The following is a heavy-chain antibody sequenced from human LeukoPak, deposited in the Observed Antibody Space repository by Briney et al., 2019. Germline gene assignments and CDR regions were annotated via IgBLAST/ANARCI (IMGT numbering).Heavy chain of an antibody. J-gene: IGHJ5*02. CDR2: IYYSGST. Sequence: KPSQTLSLTCTVSGGSISSSSYYWGWIRQPPGKGLEWIGSIYYSGSTYYNPSLKSRVTISVDTSKNQFSLKLSSVTAADTAVYYCARDSGYGSGSYYNEGGNWFDPWGQGTLVTVSS. CDR3: ARDSGYGSGSYYNEGGNWFDP. V-gene: IGHV4-39*07. CDR1: GGSISSSSYY. D-gene: IGHD3-10*01.